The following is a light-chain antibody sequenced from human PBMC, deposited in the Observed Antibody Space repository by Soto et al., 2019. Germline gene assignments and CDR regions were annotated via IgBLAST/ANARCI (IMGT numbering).Light chain of an antibody. CDR3: AAWDDSLNGYYV. CDR2: SNN. Sequence: QSVLTQPPSASGTPGQRVTLSCSGSSSNLGSNTVNWYQQLPGTAPKLLIYSNNQRPSGVPDRFSGSKSGTSASLAISGLQSEDEADYYCAAWDDSLNGYYVFGTGTKLTVL. J-gene: IGLJ1*01. CDR1: SSNLGSNT. V-gene: IGLV1-44*01.